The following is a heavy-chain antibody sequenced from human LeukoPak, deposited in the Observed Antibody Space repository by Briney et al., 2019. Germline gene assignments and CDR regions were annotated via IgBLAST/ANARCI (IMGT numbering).Heavy chain of an antibody. D-gene: IGHD6-13*01. Sequence: GGSLRLSCAASGFIFSRYGMSWVRQAPGKGLEWASAISGSGGTTYYADSVKGRFTVSRDNSKNSLYLQMNSLRAEDTAVYYCASSWIAAAGICAFDIWGQGTMVTVSS. CDR2: ISGSGGTT. V-gene: IGHV3-23*01. CDR1: GFIFSRYG. J-gene: IGHJ3*02. CDR3: ASSWIAAAGICAFDI.